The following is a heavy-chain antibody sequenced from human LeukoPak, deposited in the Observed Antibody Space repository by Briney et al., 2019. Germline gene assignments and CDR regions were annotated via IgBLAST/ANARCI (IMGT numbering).Heavy chain of an antibody. V-gene: IGHV5-51*01. J-gene: IGHJ4*02. CDR2: IYPDDSNX. D-gene: IGHD2/OR15-2a*01. CDR3: AXXXXYXLGX. Sequence: GESLKISCQGSGFIFTSYWVAWVCQVPGKGLEWVGLIYPDDSNXRXSPSFQGQVTISADKSINTAYLHWGNLKALDSGIYYXAXXXXYXLGXWGQGTQVTVSS. CDR1: GFIFTSYW.